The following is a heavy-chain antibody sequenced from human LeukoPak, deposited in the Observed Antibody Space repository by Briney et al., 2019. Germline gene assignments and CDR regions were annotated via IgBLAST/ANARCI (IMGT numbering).Heavy chain of an antibody. CDR1: GFTLSNAW. Sequence: GGSLRLSCAASGFTLSNAWMSWVRQAPGKGLEWVGRIKSKTDGGTTDYAAPVKGRFTISRDDSQNTLYLQMNGLKTEAHAVYYCTTKGPSYYDSSGSSWGQGTLVTVSS. V-gene: IGHV3-15*01. J-gene: IGHJ5*02. D-gene: IGHD3-22*01. CDR3: TTKGPSYYDSSGSS. CDR2: IKSKTDGGTT.